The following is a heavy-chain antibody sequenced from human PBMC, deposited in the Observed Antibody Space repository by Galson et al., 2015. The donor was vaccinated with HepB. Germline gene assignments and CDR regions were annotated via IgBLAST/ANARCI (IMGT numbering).Heavy chain of an antibody. J-gene: IGHJ6*02. Sequence: SLRLSCAASGFTFTRYAMHWVRQAPGKGLEWVALISYDGSNKYYADSVKGRFTISRDNSKNTLHLQMNSLRAEDTAVYYCAYGSSVWYDYYYGMDVWGQGTTVTVSS. V-gene: IGHV3-30-3*01. CDR2: ISYDGSNK. CDR1: GFTFTRYA. D-gene: IGHD6-19*01. CDR3: AYGSSVWYDYYYGMDV.